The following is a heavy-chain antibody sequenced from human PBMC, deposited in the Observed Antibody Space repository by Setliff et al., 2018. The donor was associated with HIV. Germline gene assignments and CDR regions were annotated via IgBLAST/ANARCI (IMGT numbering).Heavy chain of an antibody. CDR2: IYTSGTT. CDR1: SGSISTPY. Sequence: ETLSLTCTVSSGSISTPYWSWIRQPPGKGLEWIGYIYTSGTTYYNPSLKSRGTISIDTSKNQFSLKLSSVTAADTAVYYCARALGGSGWSIDYWGQGTLVTVSS. J-gene: IGHJ4*02. V-gene: IGHV4-4*08. CDR3: ARALGGSGWSIDY. D-gene: IGHD6-19*01.